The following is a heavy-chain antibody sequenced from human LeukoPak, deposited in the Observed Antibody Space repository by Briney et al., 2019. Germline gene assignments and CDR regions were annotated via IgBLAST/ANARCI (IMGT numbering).Heavy chain of an antibody. CDR2: IYSSGST. CDR1: GDSISSGGYY. D-gene: IGHD3-22*01. Sequence: SETLSLTCTVSGDSISSGGYYWNWIRQHPGKGLEWIGYIYSSGSTYYNPSLRSRVTISVDMSKNQFSLKLSSVTAADTAVYYCASVYDSSGFYPFWGQGTLVTVSS. J-gene: IGHJ4*02. V-gene: IGHV4-31*03. CDR3: ASVYDSSGFYPF.